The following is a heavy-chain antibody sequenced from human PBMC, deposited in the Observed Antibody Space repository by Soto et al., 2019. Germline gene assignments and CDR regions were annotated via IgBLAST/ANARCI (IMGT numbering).Heavy chain of an antibody. CDR2: INPNSGGT. Sequence: ASVKVSCKTSAYTFTGYHMYWVLQAPGQGLEWMGWINPNSGGTNYAQKFQGRVTMTRDTSISTAYMELSRLRSDDTAVYYCARNYGSGTYNWFDPWGQGTLVTVSS. D-gene: IGHD3-10*01. V-gene: IGHV1-2*02. CDR3: ARNYGSGTYNWFDP. CDR1: AYTFTGYH. J-gene: IGHJ5*02.